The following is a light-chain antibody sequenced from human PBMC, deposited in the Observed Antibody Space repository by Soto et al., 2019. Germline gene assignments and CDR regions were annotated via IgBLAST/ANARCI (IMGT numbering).Light chain of an antibody. CDR2: GAT. V-gene: IGKV3-20*01. CDR3: QYYGRTPLLYT. Sequence: ENVLTQSPGTLSLSPGERATLSCRASQSVTSNFLAWYQQKPGQAPRLLNYGATPRDAGVPDRFSGSWSGTDFTLTLTRLEPEDFAVYYCQYYGRTPLLYTFGQGTKLGIK. CDR1: QSVTSNF. J-gene: IGKJ2*01.